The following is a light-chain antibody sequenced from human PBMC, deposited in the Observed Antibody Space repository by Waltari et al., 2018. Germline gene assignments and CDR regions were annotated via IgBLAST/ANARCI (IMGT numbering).Light chain of an antibody. CDR3: QQSYSTPPERYT. CDR1: QSISSY. V-gene: IGKV1-39*01. Sequence: DIQMTQSPSSLSASVGDRVTLPCRASQSISSYLNWYQQKPGKAPKLLIYAASSLQSGVPSRFSGSGSGTDFTLTISSLQPEDFATYYCQQSYSTPPERYTFGQGTELEIK. CDR2: AAS. J-gene: IGKJ2*01.